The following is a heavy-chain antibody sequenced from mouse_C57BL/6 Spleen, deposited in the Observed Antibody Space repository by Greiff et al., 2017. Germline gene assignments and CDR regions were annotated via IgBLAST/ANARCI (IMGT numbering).Heavy chain of an antibody. V-gene: IGHV1-63*01. Sequence: VQLQQSGAELVRPGTSVKMSCKASGYTFTNYWIGWAKQRPGHGLEWIGDIYPGGGYTNYNEKFKGKATLTADKSSSTAYMQFSSLTSEDSAIYYCARYDYYGSSSFDYWGQGTTLTVSS. CDR3: ARYDYYGSSSFDY. CDR2: IYPGGGYT. D-gene: IGHD1-1*01. CDR1: GYTFTNYW. J-gene: IGHJ2*01.